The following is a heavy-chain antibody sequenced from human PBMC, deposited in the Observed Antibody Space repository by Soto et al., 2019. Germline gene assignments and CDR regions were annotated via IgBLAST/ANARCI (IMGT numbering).Heavy chain of an antibody. J-gene: IGHJ4*02. D-gene: IGHD5-18*01. Sequence: GGSLRLSCAASGFTFSSYAMSWVRQAPGKGLEWVSAISGSGGSTYYADSVKGRFTISRDDSKNTLYLQMNSLRAEDTAVYYCAKDRFRGRGYSYADYRGQGTLVTVSS. CDR1: GFTFSSYA. V-gene: IGHV3-23*01. CDR3: AKDRFRGRGYSYADY. CDR2: ISGSGGST.